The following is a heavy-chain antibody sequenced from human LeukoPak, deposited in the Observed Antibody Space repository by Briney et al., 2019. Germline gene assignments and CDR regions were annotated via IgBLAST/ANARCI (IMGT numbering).Heavy chain of an antibody. Sequence: PGGSLRLSCAASGFTLSSHSMNWVRQAPGKGLEWVSSISSSSSYIYYADSVKGRFTISRDNAKNSLYLHVNSLRPEDTAVYYCVTYQLLLYGFDYWGQGTLVTVSS. D-gene: IGHD2-2*01. J-gene: IGHJ4*02. V-gene: IGHV3-21*01. CDR3: VTYQLLLYGFDY. CDR1: GFTLSSHS. CDR2: ISSSSSYI.